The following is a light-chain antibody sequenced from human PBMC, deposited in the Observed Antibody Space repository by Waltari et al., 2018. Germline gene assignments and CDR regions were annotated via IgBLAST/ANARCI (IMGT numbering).Light chain of an antibody. CDR2: MGS. Sequence: DIVMTQSPLSLPVTPGEPASIPCRSSQSLLHGDGRNFLDWYLQKPGQSPQLLSYMGSNRASGVPDRFSGSGSGTYFTLKISRVEAEDVGVYYCMQARQPPYTFGGGTKVEIK. CDR3: MQARQPPYT. J-gene: IGKJ4*01. V-gene: IGKV2-28*01. CDR1: QSLLHGDGRNF.